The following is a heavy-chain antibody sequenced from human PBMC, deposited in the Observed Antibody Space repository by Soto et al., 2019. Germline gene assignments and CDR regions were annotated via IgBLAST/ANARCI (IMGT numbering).Heavy chain of an antibody. V-gene: IGHV1-18*01. J-gene: IGHJ6*03. CDR3: ARDAVIVVPAALYYYYYMDV. CDR1: GYTFTSYG. D-gene: IGHD2-2*01. CDR2: ISAYNGNT. Sequence: ASVKVSCKASGYTFTSYGISWVRQAPGQGREWMGWISAYNGNTNYAQKLQGRVTMTTDTSTSTAYMELRSLRSDDTAVYYCARDAVIVVPAALYYYYYMDVWGKGTTVTVSS.